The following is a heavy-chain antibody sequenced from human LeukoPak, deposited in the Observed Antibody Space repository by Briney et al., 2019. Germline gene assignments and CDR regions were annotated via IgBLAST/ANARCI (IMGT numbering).Heavy chain of an antibody. Sequence: GGSLRLSCAASGFTFSTYALIWVRQAPGKGLEWVSAISVTGGSTFYADSVRGRLTISRDNSTNTLYLQMSSLRAEDTAVYYCARASSGSYRLDYWGQGTLVTVSS. CDR1: GFTFSTYA. D-gene: IGHD1-26*01. V-gene: IGHV3-23*01. J-gene: IGHJ4*02. CDR2: ISVTGGST. CDR3: ARASSGSYRLDY.